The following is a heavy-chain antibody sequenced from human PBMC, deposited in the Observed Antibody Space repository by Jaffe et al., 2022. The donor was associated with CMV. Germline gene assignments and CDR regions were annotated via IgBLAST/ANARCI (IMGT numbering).Heavy chain of an antibody. J-gene: IGHJ4*02. D-gene: IGHD1-7*01. CDR2: ISSSSSYI. CDR3: ARVQTRYNWNYESDY. Sequence: EVQLVESGGGLVKPGGSLRLSCAASGFTFSSYSMNWVRQAPGKGLEWVSSISSSSSYIYYADSVKGRFTISRDNAKNSLYLQMNSLRAEDTAVYYCARVQTRYNWNYESDYWGQGTLVTVSS. V-gene: IGHV3-21*01. CDR1: GFTFSSYS.